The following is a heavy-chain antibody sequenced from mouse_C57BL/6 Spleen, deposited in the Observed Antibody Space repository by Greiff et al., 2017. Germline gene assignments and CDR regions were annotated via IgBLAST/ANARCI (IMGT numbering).Heavy chain of an antibody. CDR2: IYPGSGST. CDR1: GYTFTSYW. Sequence: QVQLQQPGAELVKPGASVKMSCKASGYTFTSYWIPWVKQRPGQGLEWIGDIYPGSGSTNYNEKFKSKATLTVDTSSSTAYMQLSSLTSEDSAVYYCARRDYGDPLAYWGQGTLVTVSA. CDR3: ARRDYGDPLAY. J-gene: IGHJ3*01. D-gene: IGHD2-13*01. V-gene: IGHV1-55*01.